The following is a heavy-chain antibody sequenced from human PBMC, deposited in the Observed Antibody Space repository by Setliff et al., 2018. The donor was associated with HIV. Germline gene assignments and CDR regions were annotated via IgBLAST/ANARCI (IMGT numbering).Heavy chain of an antibody. CDR3: VRASLPGNHVFFDY. J-gene: IGHJ4*02. CDR1: GGSFSGYY. Sequence: SETLSLTCAVYGGSFSGYYWSWIRQPPGKGLEWIGEINHSGSTNYNPSLKSRVTISIDTSKNQFSLKLSSVTAADTAIYYCVRASLPGNHVFFDYWGQGRLVTVSS. V-gene: IGHV4-34*01. CDR2: INHSGST.